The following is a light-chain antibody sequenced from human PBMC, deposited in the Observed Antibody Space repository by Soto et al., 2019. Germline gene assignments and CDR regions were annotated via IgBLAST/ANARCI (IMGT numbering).Light chain of an antibody. CDR2: DAS. CDR1: ESVSSY. Sequence: EIVLTQSPATLSLSPGERATLSCRASESVSSYLAWYQQKPGQAPRLLIYDASSRATGIPARFSGNGFATDFTLTISSLEPEDFAVYYCQQRSNWPLAFGQGTRLEIK. J-gene: IGKJ5*01. CDR3: QQRSNWPLA. V-gene: IGKV3-11*01.